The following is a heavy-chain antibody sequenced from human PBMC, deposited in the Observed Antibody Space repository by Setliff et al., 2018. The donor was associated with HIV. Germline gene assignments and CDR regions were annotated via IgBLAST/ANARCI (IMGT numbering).Heavy chain of an antibody. CDR1: GGSISSSSHY. V-gene: IGHV4-39*01. D-gene: IGHD1-1*01. Sequence: PSETLSLTCNVSGGSISSSSHYWGWIRQPPGGGLEWIGNIKYSGSTFYNPSLKGRVTISIDASRNHFSLKLTSLTATDTAVYYCAFSDWNEPFDYWGQGTLVTVSS. J-gene: IGHJ4*02. CDR2: IKYSGST. CDR3: AFSDWNEPFDY.